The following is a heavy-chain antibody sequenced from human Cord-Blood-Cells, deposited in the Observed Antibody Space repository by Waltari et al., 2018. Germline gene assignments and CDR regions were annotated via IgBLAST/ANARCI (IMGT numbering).Heavy chain of an antibody. CDR1: GGPISSYY. CDR2: IYYSGST. Sequence: QVQLQASGPGLVKPSETLSLPCPVSGGPISSYYWSWIRQPPGKGLEWIGYIYYSGSTNYNPSLKSRVTISVDTSKNQFSLKLSSVTAADTAVYYCARYRTGTFDYWGQGTLVTVSS. V-gene: IGHV4-59*01. J-gene: IGHJ4*02. CDR3: ARYRTGTFDY. D-gene: IGHD1-1*01.